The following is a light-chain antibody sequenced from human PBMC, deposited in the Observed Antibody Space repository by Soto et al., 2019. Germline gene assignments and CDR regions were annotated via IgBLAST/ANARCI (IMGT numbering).Light chain of an antibody. CDR1: SSDVGGYKY. CDR3: GSFSSSTTLYV. CDR2: EVS. J-gene: IGLJ1*01. V-gene: IGLV2-14*01. Sequence: QSVLTQPASVSGSPGQSITISCTVTSSDVGGYKYVSWYQHHADKAPKLMIYEVSNRPSGVSNRFSGSKSGNTASLTIYGLQAEDEADYYCGSFSSSTTLYVFGTGTKVTVL.